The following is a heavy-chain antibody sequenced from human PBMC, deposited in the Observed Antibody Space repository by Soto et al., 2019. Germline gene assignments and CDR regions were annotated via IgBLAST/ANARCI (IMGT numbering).Heavy chain of an antibody. V-gene: IGHV4-34*01. J-gene: IGHJ5*02. CDR3: ARGANKQKLLWFGEHLSGNWFDP. CDR1: VGSFSGYY. Sequence: SEALSLTCAVYVGSFSGYYWSWIRQPPGKGLEWIGEINHSGSTNYNPPLKSRVTISVDTSKNQFSLKLSSVTAADTAVYYCARGANKQKLLWFGEHLSGNWFDPWGQGTLVTVSS. D-gene: IGHD3-10*01. CDR2: INHSGST.